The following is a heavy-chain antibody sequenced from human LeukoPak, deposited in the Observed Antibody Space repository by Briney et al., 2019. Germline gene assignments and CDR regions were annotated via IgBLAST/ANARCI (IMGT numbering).Heavy chain of an antibody. J-gene: IGHJ4*02. Sequence: ASVKVSCKASGYTFTGYYMHWVRQAPGQGLEWMGWINPNSGGTNYAQKFQGRVTMTRDTSISTAYMELSRLRSDDMAVYYCASAPDYGDFSFDYWGQGTLVTVSS. V-gene: IGHV1-2*02. D-gene: IGHD4-17*01. CDR3: ASAPDYGDFSFDY. CDR1: GYTFTGYY. CDR2: INPNSGGT.